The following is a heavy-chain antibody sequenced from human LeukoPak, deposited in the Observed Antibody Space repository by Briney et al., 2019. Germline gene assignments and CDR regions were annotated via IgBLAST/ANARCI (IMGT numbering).Heavy chain of an antibody. CDR1: GGTFSSYA. D-gene: IGHD3-22*01. CDR2: MNPNSGNT. J-gene: IGHJ4*02. V-gene: IGHV1-8*02. CDR3: ARTSSGYYFLVY. Sequence: ASVKVSCKASGGTFSSYAINWVRQATGQGLEWMGWMNPNSGNTGYAQKFQGRVTMTRNTSISTAYMELSSLRSEDTAVYYCARTSSGYYFLVYWGQGTLVTVSS.